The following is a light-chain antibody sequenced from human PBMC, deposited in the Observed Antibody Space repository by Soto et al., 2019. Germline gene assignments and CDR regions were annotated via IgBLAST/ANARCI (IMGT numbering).Light chain of an antibody. CDR2: EGT. CDR1: SSDVGSYNL. J-gene: IGLJ2*01. Sequence: QSALTQPASVSGSPGQSITISCTGTSSDVGSYNLVSWYQQHPGKAPKLMIYEGTNRPSGVSNRFSGSKSGNTASLTISGLQDEDEAHYYCSTYAGRVVFGGGTKVTVL. V-gene: IGLV2-23*01. CDR3: STYAGRVV.